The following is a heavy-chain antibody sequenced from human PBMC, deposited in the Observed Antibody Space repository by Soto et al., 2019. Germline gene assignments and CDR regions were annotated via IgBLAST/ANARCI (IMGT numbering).Heavy chain of an antibody. Sequence: GASVKVSCKASGGTFSSYAISWVRQAPGQGLEWMGGIIPIFGTANYAQKFQGRVTITADKSTSTAYMELSSLRSEDTAVYYCARLSRIADTTLDTWGQGTLVTVSS. J-gene: IGHJ5*02. D-gene: IGHD6-13*01. CDR3: ARLSRIADTTLDT. CDR1: GGTFSSYA. V-gene: IGHV1-69*06. CDR2: IIPIFGTA.